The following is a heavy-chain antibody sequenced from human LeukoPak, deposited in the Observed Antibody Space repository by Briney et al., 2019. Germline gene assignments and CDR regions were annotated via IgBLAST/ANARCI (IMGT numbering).Heavy chain of an antibody. CDR2: IYYSGST. CDR1: GGSISSYY. J-gene: IGHJ5*02. CDR3: ARHQGDDIVATNWFDP. D-gene: IGHD5-12*01. Sequence: PSETLSPTCTVSGGSISSYYWSWIRQPPGKGLEWIGYIYYSGSTNYNPSLKSRVTISVDTSKNQFSLKLSSVTAADTAVYYCARHQGDDIVATNWFDPWGQGTLVTVSS. V-gene: IGHV4-59*08.